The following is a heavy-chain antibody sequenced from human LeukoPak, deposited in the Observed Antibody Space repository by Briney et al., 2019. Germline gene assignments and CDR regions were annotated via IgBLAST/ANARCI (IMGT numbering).Heavy chain of an antibody. CDR2: IYYSGST. Sequence: SETLSLTCTVSGGSISSGDYFWSWIRQPPGKGLEWIGYIYYSGSTSYNPSLKSRVDISVDRSKNQFSLKLSSVTAADTAVYYCARGRGSYDSSGYYYKFLNAFDIWGQGTMVTVSS. V-gene: IGHV4-30-4*01. J-gene: IGHJ3*02. CDR3: ARGRGSYDSSGYYYKFLNAFDI. CDR1: GGSISSGDYF. D-gene: IGHD3-22*01.